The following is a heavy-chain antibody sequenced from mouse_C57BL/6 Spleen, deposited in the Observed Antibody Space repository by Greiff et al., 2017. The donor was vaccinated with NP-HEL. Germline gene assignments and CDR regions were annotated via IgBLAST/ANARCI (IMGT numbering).Heavy chain of an antibody. Sequence: QVQLQQPGAELVKPGASVKLSCKASGYTFTSYWMHWVKQRPGQGLEWIGMIHPNSGSTNYNEKFKSKATLTVDKSSSTAYMQLSSLTSEDSAVYYCARLGYYGSWAMDYWGQGTSVTVSS. J-gene: IGHJ4*01. CDR3: ARLGYYGSWAMDY. V-gene: IGHV1-64*01. CDR1: GYTFTSYW. D-gene: IGHD1-1*01. CDR2: IHPNSGST.